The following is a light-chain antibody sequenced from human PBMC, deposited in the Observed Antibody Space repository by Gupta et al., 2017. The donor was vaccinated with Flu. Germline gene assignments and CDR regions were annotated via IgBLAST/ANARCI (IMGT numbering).Light chain of an antibody. CDR1: QSISSGY. CDR2: SAS. Sequence: EVVLTQSPGTLSSSPGERATLSYRTSQSISSGYLAWFQQRPGQAPRLLIYSASFRATDIPDRFSGSGSGTDFTLTISRLEPEDFAVYYCLQDGASPWTFGQGTKL. J-gene: IGKJ1*01. CDR3: LQDGASPWT. V-gene: IGKV3-20*01.